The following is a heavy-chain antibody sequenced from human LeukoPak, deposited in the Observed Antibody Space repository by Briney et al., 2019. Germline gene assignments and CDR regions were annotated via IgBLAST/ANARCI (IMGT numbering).Heavy chain of an antibody. CDR2: IYHSGST. CDR1: GGSISSYY. J-gene: IGHJ4*02. CDR3: ARLDVDTAMAFDY. D-gene: IGHD5-18*01. Sequence: SETLSLTCTVSGGSISSYYWSWIRQPPGKGLEWIGYIYHSGSTYYNPSLKSRVTISVDRSKNQFSLKLSSVTAADTAVYYCARLDVDTAMAFDYWGQGTLVTVSS. V-gene: IGHV4-59*12.